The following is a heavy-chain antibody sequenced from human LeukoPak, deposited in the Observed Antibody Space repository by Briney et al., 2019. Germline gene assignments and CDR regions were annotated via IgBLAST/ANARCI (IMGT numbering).Heavy chain of an antibody. CDR3: AKYGSSSWYDGLAY. V-gene: IGHV3-11*04. CDR2: ISSSGSTI. CDR1: GFTFSDYY. Sequence: GGSLRLSCAASGFTFSDYYMSWIRQAPGKGLEWVSYISSSGSTIYYADSVKGRFTISRDNAKNSLYLQMTSLRAEDTAVYYCAKYGSSSWYDGLAYWGQGTLVTVSS. J-gene: IGHJ4*02. D-gene: IGHD6-13*01.